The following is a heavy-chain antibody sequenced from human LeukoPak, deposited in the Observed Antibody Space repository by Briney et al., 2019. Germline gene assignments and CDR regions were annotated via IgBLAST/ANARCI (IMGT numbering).Heavy chain of an antibody. V-gene: IGHV3-23*01. D-gene: IGHD3-10*01. J-gene: IGHJ4*02. CDR2: ISGSGGST. Sequence: GGSLRLSCAASGFTFSSYAMSWVRQAPGKGLEWVSAISGSGGSTYYADSVKGRFTISRDNSKNTLYLQMNSLRAEDTAVYYCAKAPPDYYGSGSYSRVDYWGQGTLVTVSS. CDR3: AKAPPDYYGSGSYSRVDY. CDR1: GFTFSSYA.